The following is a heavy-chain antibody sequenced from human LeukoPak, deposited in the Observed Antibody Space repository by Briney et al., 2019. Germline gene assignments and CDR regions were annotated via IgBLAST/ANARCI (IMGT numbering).Heavy chain of an antibody. CDR2: IYYSGNT. J-gene: IGHJ4*02. V-gene: IGHV4-59*01. CDR3: ATDNSYGSGSYYT. D-gene: IGHD3-10*01. CDR1: GASFNIYY. Sequence: SETLSLTCTVSGASFNIYYWNWIRQPPGKGLEWIGYIYYSGNTNYNPSLKSRVTISVDTSKNQFSLKLSSVTAADTAVYYCATDNSYGSGSYYTWGQGTLVTVSS.